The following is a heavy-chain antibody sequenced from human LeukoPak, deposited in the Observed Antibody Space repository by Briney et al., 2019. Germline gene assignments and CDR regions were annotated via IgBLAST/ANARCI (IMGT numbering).Heavy chain of an antibody. CDR1: GFTFSSYA. V-gene: IGHV3-30-3*01. J-gene: IGHJ4*02. Sequence: PGGSLRLSCAASGFTFSSYAMHWVRQAPGKGLEWVAVMSYDESNKYYADSVKGRFTISRDNSKNTLYLQMNSLRAEDTAVYYCARMMWVPYSSGRNAVDYWGQGTLVTVSS. D-gene: IGHD3-10*01. CDR2: MSYDESNK. CDR3: ARMMWVPYSSGRNAVDY.